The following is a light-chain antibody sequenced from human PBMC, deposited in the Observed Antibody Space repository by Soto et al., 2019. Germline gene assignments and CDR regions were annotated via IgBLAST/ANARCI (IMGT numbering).Light chain of an antibody. CDR1: SSVVGGYNY. V-gene: IGLV2-14*01. CDR3: SSYTSTRTYV. CDR2: DVT. J-gene: IGLJ1*01. Sequence: QSALTQPASVSGSPGQSVAISCTGTSSVVGGYNYVSWYQQYPGKAPKLMIQDVTNRPSGVSDRFSGSKSGNTASLTISGLQAEDEADYYCSSYTSTRTYVFGSGTKVTVL.